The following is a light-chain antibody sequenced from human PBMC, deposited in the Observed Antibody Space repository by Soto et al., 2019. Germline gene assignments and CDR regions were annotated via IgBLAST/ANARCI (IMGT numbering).Light chain of an antibody. CDR3: GSYTGSNTWV. CDR1: SSDIGNYNY. Sequence: QSALTQPASVSGSPGQSITISCTGSSSDIGNYNYVSWYQQHPGKAPKLVIYEVINRPSGVSNRFSGSKSGHTASLTISGLQAEDEADYFCGSYTGSNTWVFGGGTKLTVL. CDR2: EVI. V-gene: IGLV2-14*01. J-gene: IGLJ3*02.